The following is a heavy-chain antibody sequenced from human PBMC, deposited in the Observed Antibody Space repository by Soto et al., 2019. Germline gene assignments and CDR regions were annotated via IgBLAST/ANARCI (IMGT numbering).Heavy chain of an antibody. J-gene: IGHJ4*02. CDR3: ARDPYSSSWDAEVDY. CDR2: ISYDGSNK. CDR1: GFTFSSYA. D-gene: IGHD6-13*01. Sequence: GGSLRLSCAASGFTFSSYAMHWVRQAPGKGLEWVAVISYDGSNKYYADSVKGRFTISRDNSKNTLYLQMNSLRAEDTAVYYCARDPYSSSWDAEVDYWGQGTLVTVSS. V-gene: IGHV3-30-3*01.